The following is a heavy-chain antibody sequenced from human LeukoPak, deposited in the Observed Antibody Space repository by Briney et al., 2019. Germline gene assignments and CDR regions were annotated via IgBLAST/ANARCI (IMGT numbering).Heavy chain of an antibody. CDR3: ARGSPYYYGMDV. CDR2: ISAYNGDT. Sequence: ASVKVSCKASGYTFTSYGISWVRQAPGQGLEWMGWISAYNGDTKYAQKPQDRVTMTTDTSTSTAYMELRSLRSDDTAVYYCARGSPYYYGMDVWGQGTTVTVSS. CDR1: GYTFTSYG. J-gene: IGHJ6*02. V-gene: IGHV1-18*01.